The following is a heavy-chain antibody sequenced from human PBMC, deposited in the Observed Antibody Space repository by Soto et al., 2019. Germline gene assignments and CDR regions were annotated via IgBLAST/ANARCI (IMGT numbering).Heavy chain of an antibody. Sequence: SETLSLTCTVSGGSISSYYWSWIRQPPGKGLEWIGYIYYSGSTNYNPSLKSRVTISVDTSKNQFSLKLSSVTAADTAVYYCARRSDYDILTGYYIAAFDIWGQGTMVTVSS. CDR1: GGSISSYY. V-gene: IGHV4-59*08. J-gene: IGHJ3*02. CDR3: ARRSDYDILTGYYIAAFDI. CDR2: IYYSGST. D-gene: IGHD3-9*01.